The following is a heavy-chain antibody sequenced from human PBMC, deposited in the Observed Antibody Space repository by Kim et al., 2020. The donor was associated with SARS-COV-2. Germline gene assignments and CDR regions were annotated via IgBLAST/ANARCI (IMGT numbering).Heavy chain of an antibody. CDR3: AREVYYDILTGPPYFDY. CDR2: ISSSSSYI. CDR1: GFTFSSYS. V-gene: IGHV3-21*01. D-gene: IGHD3-9*01. J-gene: IGHJ4*02. Sequence: GGSLRLSCAASGFTFSSYSMNWVRQAPGKGLEWVSSISSSSSYIYYADSVKGRFTISRDNAKNSLYLQMNSLRAEDTAVYYCAREVYYDILTGPPYFDYWGQGTLVTVSS.